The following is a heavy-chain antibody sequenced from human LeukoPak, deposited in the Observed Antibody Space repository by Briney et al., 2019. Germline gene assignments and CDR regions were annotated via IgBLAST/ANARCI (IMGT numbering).Heavy chain of an antibody. J-gene: IGHJ6*03. CDR2: TIPVYGTT. CDR1: GGTFSSNA. V-gene: IGHV1-69*13. Sequence: ASVKVFCKASGGTFSSNAISWVRQAPGQGLEWMGGTIPVYGTTNYAQKFQGRVTITADESTGTVYMELNTLRSEDTAVYYCARAGPPSRDYYYYMDVWGTGTMVTVAS. CDR3: ARAGPPSRDYYYYMDV.